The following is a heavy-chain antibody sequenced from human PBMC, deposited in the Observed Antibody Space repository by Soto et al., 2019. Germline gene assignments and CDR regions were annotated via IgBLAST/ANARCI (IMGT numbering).Heavy chain of an antibody. CDR3: ASRITGSPNYYYGMDV. V-gene: IGHV1-18*01. Sequence: ASVKVSCKAAGYTFTRYGISWVRQAPGQGLEWMGWISGYNGDTNYAQKFQGRVTITADESTSTAYMELSSLRSEDTAVYYCASRITGSPNYYYGMDVWGQGTTVTVSS. CDR2: ISGYNGDT. J-gene: IGHJ6*02. CDR1: GYTFTRYG. D-gene: IGHD1-20*01.